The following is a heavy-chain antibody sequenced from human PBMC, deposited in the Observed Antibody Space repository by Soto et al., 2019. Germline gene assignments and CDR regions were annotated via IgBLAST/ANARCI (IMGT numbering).Heavy chain of an antibody. CDR2: TSYDHNE. CDR1: CGTFSHHG. J-gene: IGHJ6*02. Sequence: GSLKLTRDTSCGTFSHHGMTWVRQAPGKGLEWVAVTSYDHNEYYADSVKGRFTVSRDSSNNTLYLQMNSLRVEDTAVYYCAKGGSNAGMDVWGHGTTV. V-gene: IGHV3-30*18. D-gene: IGHD1-26*01. CDR3: AKGGSNAGMDV.